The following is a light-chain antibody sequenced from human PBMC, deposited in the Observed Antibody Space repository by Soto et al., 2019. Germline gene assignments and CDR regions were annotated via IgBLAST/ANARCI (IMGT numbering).Light chain of an antibody. CDR3: LPTCDSSPADT. V-gene: IGKV3-20*01. CDR2: GAS. Sequence: EIVLTQSPGTVSLSPGERATLSCRASQSVSSRHLAWYRQKPGQAPSLLIFGASNRATDIPDRFSGSWSGTEFTLNIRRLEAEDCSVYYCLPTCDSSPADTFSQGIKMEI. CDR1: QSVSSRH. J-gene: IGKJ2*01.